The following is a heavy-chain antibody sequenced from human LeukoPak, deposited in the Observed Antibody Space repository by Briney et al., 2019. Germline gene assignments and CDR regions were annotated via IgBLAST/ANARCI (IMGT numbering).Heavy chain of an antibody. CDR2: IKQDGSEK. CDR1: GFTFSSYW. D-gene: IGHD5-12*01. CDR3: ARECGGYDYVFGP. J-gene: IGHJ5*02. Sequence: PGGSLRLSCAASGFTFSSYWMSWVRQAPGKGLEWVANIKQDGSEKYYVDSVKGRFTISRDNAKNSLYLQMNSLRAEDTAVYYCARECGGYDYVFGPWGQGTLVTVSS. V-gene: IGHV3-7*01.